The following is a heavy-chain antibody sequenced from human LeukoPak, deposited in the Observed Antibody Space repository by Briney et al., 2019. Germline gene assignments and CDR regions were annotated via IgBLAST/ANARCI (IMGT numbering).Heavy chain of an antibody. V-gene: IGHV3-30*18. J-gene: IGHJ4*02. CDR2: ISYDGSNK. D-gene: IGHD3-10*01. CDR1: GFTFSSYG. Sequence: GGSLRLSCAASGFTFSSYGMHWVRQAPGKGLEWVAVISYDGSNKYYADSVKGRFTISRDNSKNTLYLQMNSLRAEDTAVYYCAKVGGSGSYYNGDDYWGQGTLVTVSS. CDR3: AKVGGSGSYYNGDDY.